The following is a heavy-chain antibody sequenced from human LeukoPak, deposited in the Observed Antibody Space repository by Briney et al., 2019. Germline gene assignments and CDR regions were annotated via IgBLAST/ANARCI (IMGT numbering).Heavy chain of an antibody. CDR3: AKDRNDYDSMGSDAFHV. CDR1: GFIFGDYG. CDR2: ISGSGGTT. Sequence: PGGSLRLSCRASGFIFGDYGMSWVRQAPGKGLEWVSVISGSGGTTRYADSVEGRFTISRDNGQNMLYLEMCSLRVDDAAVYYCAKDRNDYDSMGSDAFHVWGQGTTVTVSA. J-gene: IGHJ3*01. D-gene: IGHD3-22*01. V-gene: IGHV3-23*01.